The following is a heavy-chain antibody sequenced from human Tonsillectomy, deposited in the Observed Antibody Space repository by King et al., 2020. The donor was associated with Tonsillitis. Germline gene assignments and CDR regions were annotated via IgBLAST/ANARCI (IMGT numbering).Heavy chain of an antibody. J-gene: IGHJ4*02. V-gene: IGHV4-39*01. CDR2: IYYSGST. D-gene: IGHD3-9*01. CDR1: GGSISSSSYY. CDR3: ARYDILTGYYNPKWDY. Sequence: QLQESGPGLVKPSETLSLTCTVSGGSISSSSYYWGWIRQPPGKGLEWIGSIYYSGSTYYNPSLKSRVTISVDTSKNQFSLKLSSVTAADPAVYYCARYDILTGYYNPKWDYWGQGTLVTVSS.